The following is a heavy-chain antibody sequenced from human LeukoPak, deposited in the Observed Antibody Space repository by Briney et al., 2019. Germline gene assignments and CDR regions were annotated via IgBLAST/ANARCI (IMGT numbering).Heavy chain of an antibody. D-gene: IGHD6-19*01. V-gene: IGHV5-51*01. Sequence: GESLKISCMGSGYSFTSYWIGWVRQMPGKGLEWMGIIYPGDSDTRYSPSFQGQVTISADKSISTAYLQWSSLKASDTAMYYCARRIAVAGTDYYYGMDVWGQGTTVTVSS. CDR3: ARRIAVAGTDYYYGMDV. CDR2: IYPGDSDT. J-gene: IGHJ6*02. CDR1: GYSFTSYW.